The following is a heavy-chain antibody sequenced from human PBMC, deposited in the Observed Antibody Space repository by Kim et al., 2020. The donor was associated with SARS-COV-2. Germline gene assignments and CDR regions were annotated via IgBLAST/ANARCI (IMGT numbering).Heavy chain of an antibody. Sequence: GGSLRLSCAASGFTFSSYAMHWVRQAPGKGLEWVAVISYDGSNKYYADSVKGRFTISRDNSKNTLYLQMNSLRAEDTAVYYCARSDQIDTMMVVGWRKGRVYWGQGTLVTVSS. D-gene: IGHD3-22*01. CDR3: ARSDQIDTMMVVGWRKGRVY. CDR1: GFTFSSYA. J-gene: IGHJ4*02. V-gene: IGHV3-30-3*01. CDR2: ISYDGSNK.